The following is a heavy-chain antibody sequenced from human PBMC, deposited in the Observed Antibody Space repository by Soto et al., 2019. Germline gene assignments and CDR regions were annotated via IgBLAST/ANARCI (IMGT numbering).Heavy chain of an antibody. J-gene: IGHJ4*02. V-gene: IGHV4-31*03. D-gene: IGHD4-17*01. CDR2: IYYSGRT. Sequence: QVQLQESGPGLVKPSQTLSLTCTVSGVSISSGAYYWGWIRQHPGKGLEWIGNIYYSGRTYYNPSLKSRVIMSVDTSKDHFSLNLSSVTAADTAIYSCASVIGGDSEYYFDYWGQGTLVTVSS. CDR3: ASVIGGDSEYYFDY. CDR1: GVSISSGAYY.